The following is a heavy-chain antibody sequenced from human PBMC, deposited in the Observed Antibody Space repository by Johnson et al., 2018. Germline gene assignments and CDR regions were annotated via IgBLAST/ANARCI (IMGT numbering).Heavy chain of an antibody. D-gene: IGHD2-15*01. CDR1: VFTITNYG. J-gene: IGHJ4*02. CDR2: ITSSGRT. V-gene: IGHV3-23*04. Sequence: VQLVQSGGGLVQPGGSXRLSCVASVFTITNYGMRWVRQAPGKGLESVSTITSSGRTHYGDAVKGRFTLSRANSANTLNLQMNSLGVDDTAVYYCAKSCGGTCRYSDHWGQGTLVTVSS. CDR3: AKSCGGTCRYSDH.